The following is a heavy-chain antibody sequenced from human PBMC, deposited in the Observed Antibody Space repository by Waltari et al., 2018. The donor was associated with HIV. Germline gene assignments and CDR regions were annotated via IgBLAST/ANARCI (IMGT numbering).Heavy chain of an antibody. CDR2: ISGSGGST. D-gene: IGHD2-15*01. V-gene: IGHV3-23*01. J-gene: IGHJ5*02. CDR3: AKDHLVVVAATPDNWFDP. CDR1: GFTFSSYA. Sequence: EVQLLESGGGLVQPGGSLRLSCAASGFTFSSYAMSWVRQAPGKGLEWVSAISGSGGSTYYADSVKGRFTISRDNSKNTLYLQMNSLRAEDTAVYYCAKDHLVVVAATPDNWFDPWGQGTLVTVSS.